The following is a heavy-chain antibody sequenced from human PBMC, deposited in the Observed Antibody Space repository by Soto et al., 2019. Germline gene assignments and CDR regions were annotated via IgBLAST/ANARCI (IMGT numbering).Heavy chain of an antibody. D-gene: IGHD5-12*01. CDR2: IYYSGST. V-gene: IGHV4-31*03. CDR3: ARGRGDGYTGRDFDY. CDR1: GGSISSGGYY. J-gene: IGHJ4*02. Sequence: QVQLQESGPGLVKPSQTLSLTCTVSGGSISSGGYYWSWIRQHPGKGLEWIGYIYYSGSTYYNPSLESRVTISVDTSKNQCSLKLSAVTAADTAVYYCARGRGDGYTGRDFDYWGQGTLVTVSS.